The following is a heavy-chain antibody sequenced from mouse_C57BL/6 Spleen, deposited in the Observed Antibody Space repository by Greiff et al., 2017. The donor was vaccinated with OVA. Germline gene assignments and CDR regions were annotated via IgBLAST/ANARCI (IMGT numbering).Heavy chain of an antibody. Sequence: QVQLQQSGPELVKPGASVKISCKASGYAFSSSWMNWVKQRPGKGLEWIGRIYPGDGDTNYNGKFKGKATLTADKSSSTAYMQLSSLTSEDSAVYFCARFDYDAGDFDYWGQGTTLTVSS. V-gene: IGHV1-82*01. CDR1: GYAFSSSW. J-gene: IGHJ2*01. D-gene: IGHD2-4*01. CDR2: IYPGDGDT. CDR3: ARFDYDAGDFDY.